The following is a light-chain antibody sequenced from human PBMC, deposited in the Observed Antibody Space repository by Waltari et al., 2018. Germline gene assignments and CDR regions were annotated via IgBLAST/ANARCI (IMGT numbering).Light chain of an antibody. CDR2: EVS. Sequence: QSALPQPPSASGSPGQSVTISCTGTSSAVGGYNSVSWYQQHPGKAPKLMIYEVSKRPSGVPDRFSGSKSGNTASLTVSGLQAEDEADYYCSSYAGSNNLVFGGGTKLTVL. V-gene: IGLV2-8*01. J-gene: IGLJ2*01. CDR1: SSAVGGYNS. CDR3: SSYAGSNNLV.